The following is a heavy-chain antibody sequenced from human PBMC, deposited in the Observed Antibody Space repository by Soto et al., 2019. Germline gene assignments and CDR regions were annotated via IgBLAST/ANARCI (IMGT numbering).Heavy chain of an antibody. CDR1: GGTFSSYT. CDR2: IIPILGIA. Sequence: QVQLVQSGAEVKKPGSSVKVSCKASGGTFSSYTISWVRQAPGQGLEWMGRIIPILGIANYAQKFQGRVTITADKSTSTAYMELSSLRSEDTAVYYCARGDYYGSGSYYNNWFDPWGQGTLFTVSS. CDR3: ARGDYYGSGSYYNNWFDP. D-gene: IGHD3-10*01. V-gene: IGHV1-69*02. J-gene: IGHJ5*02.